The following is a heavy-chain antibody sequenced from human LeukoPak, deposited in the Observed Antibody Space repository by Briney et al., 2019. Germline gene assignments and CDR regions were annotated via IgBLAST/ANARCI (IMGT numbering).Heavy chain of an antibody. D-gene: IGHD2-2*01. Sequence: GGSLRLSCAASGSTFSSYSMNWVRQAPGKGLEWVSSISSSSSYIYYADSVKGRFTISRDNAKNSLYLQMNSLRAEDTAVYYCARDLRSGYCSSTSCPHTPPTLGYWGQGTLVTVSS. CDR1: GSTFSSYS. J-gene: IGHJ4*02. CDR2: ISSSSSYI. V-gene: IGHV3-21*01. CDR3: ARDLRSGYCSSTSCPHTPPTLGY.